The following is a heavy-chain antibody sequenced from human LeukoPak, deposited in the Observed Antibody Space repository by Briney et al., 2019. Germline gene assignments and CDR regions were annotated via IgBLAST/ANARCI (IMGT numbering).Heavy chain of an antibody. CDR3: ARFRGLIAAAGTSNYFDY. D-gene: IGHD6-13*01. Sequence: SETLSLTCTVSGGSISSYYWSWIRQPPGKGLEWIGYIYYSGSTNYNPSLKSRVTISVDTSKNQFSLKLSSVTAADTAVYYCARFRGLIAAAGTSNYFDYWGQGTLVTVSS. CDR1: GGSISSYY. J-gene: IGHJ4*02. CDR2: IYYSGST. V-gene: IGHV4-59*08.